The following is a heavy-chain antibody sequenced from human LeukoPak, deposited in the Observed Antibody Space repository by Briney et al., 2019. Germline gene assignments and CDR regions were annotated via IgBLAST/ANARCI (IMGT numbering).Heavy chain of an antibody. CDR1: GGSMRGYY. J-gene: IGHJ4*02. CDR3: ARGRWNTGMVSPYYFDY. Sequence: SETLSLTCTVSGGSMRGYYWSWIRQPPGKGLEWIGYIYYGGSTTYNPSLKSRVTISVDTSKNQFSLKLSSVTAADTAVYYCARGRWNTGMVSPYYFDYWGQGTLVTVSS. D-gene: IGHD5-18*01. V-gene: IGHV4-59*01. CDR2: IYYGGST.